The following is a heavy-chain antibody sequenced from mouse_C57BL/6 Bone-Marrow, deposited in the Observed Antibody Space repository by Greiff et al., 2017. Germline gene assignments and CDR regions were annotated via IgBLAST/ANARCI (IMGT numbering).Heavy chain of an antibody. CDR3: ARRGADRYWYFDV. Sequence: DVHLVESGGGLVQPGESLKLSCESNEYEFPSHDMSWVRKTPEKRLELVAAINSDGGSTYYPDTMERRFIISRDNTKKTLYLQMSSLRSEDTALYYCARRGADRYWYFDVWGTGTTVTVSS. V-gene: IGHV5-2*01. CDR2: INSDGGST. CDR1: EYEFPSHD. J-gene: IGHJ1*03.